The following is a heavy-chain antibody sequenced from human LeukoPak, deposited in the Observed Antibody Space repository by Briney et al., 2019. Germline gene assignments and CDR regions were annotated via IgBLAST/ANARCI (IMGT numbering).Heavy chain of an antibody. Sequence: GGSLRLSCAASGFTFGDYAMHWVRQAPGKGLEWVSGVNWNSGVIGYADSVKGRFTISRDNAKNSLFLQMNSLRAEDTALYYCARDGYTIDNYFDYWGQGTLSPSPQ. CDR2: VNWNSGVI. CDR3: ARDGYTIDNYFDY. CDR1: GFTFGDYA. V-gene: IGHV3-9*01. D-gene: IGHD5-24*01. J-gene: IGHJ4*02.